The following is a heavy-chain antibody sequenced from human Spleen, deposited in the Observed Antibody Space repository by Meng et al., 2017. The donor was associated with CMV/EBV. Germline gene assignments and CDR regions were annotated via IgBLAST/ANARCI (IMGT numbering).Heavy chain of an antibody. V-gene: IGHV5-51*01. J-gene: IGHJ3*02. CDR1: GYSFTTYW. D-gene: IGHD2-2*02. CDR3: ASRYCSSTSCYKGGDAFDI. Sequence: GESLKISCRGSGYSFTTYWIAWVRQMPGKGLEWMGIIDPADSDARYSPSFQGQVTMSADKSINTAYLQWSSLKASDTAMYYCASRYCSSTSCYKGGDAFDIWGQGTMVTVSS. CDR2: IDPADSDA.